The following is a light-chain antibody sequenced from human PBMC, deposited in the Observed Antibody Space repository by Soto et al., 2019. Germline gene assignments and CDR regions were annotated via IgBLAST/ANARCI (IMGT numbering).Light chain of an antibody. J-gene: IGLJ2*01. CDR3: SSYTGSSTYVV. CDR2: DVS. V-gene: IGLV2-14*01. Sequence: QSALTQPASVSGSPGQSITISCTGTSSDVGGYNYVSWYQQHPGKAPKLMIYDVSNRPSGVSNRFSGSKSANTASLTISGLQAEYEGDYYFSSYTGSSTYVVFGVGTKLTGL. CDR1: SSDVGGYNY.